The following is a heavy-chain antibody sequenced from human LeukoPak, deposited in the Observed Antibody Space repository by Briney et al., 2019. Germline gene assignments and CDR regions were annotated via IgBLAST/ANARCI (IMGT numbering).Heavy chain of an antibody. CDR2: IYYSGST. V-gene: IGHV4-59*08. CDR1: GGSISRYY. Sequence: KPSETLSLTCTVSGGSISRYYWSWIRHPPGKGLEWIGYIYYSGSTNYHPPLKSRVTISVTTFKKQSSLKLSPVTTAGTAVYYCGKAHPPHRDSGWDSFVCCVEGTLAT. CDR3: GKAHPPHRDSGWDSFVC. D-gene: IGHD6-19*01. J-gene: IGHJ4*02.